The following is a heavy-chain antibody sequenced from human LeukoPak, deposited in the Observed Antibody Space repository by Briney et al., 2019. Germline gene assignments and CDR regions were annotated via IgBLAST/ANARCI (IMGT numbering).Heavy chain of an antibody. J-gene: IGHJ4*02. Sequence: PGGSLRLSCAASGFTFSSYGMHWVRQAPGKGLEWVAVICCDGSNKYYADSVKGRFTISRDNSKNTLYLQMNSLRAEDTAVYYCVRGGAYDYVWGSQIYWGQGTLVTVSS. V-gene: IGHV3-33*08. CDR2: ICCDGSNK. CDR1: GFTFSSYG. CDR3: VRGGAYDYVWGSQIY. D-gene: IGHD3-16*01.